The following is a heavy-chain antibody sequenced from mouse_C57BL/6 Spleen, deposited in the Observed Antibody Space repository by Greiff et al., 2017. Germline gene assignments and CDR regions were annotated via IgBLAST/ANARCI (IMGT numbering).Heavy chain of an antibody. V-gene: IGHV1-69*01. CDR3: ARSGYYGSSYVD. J-gene: IGHJ3*01. CDR2: IDPSDSYT. Sequence: QVQLKQPGAELVMPGASVKLSCKASGYTFTSYWMHWVKQRPGQGLEWIGEIDPSDSYTNYNQKFKGKSTLTVDKSSSTAYMQLSSLTSEDSAVYYCARSGYYGSSYVDWGQGTLVTVSA. D-gene: IGHD1-1*01. CDR1: GYTFTSYW.